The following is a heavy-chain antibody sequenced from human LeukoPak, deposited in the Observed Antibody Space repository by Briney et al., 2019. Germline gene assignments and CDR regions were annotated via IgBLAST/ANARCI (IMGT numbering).Heavy chain of an antibody. CDR3: ARVFPPINGYGSGSYSFLGSLDP. CDR2: IIPIFGTA. D-gene: IGHD3-10*01. J-gene: IGHJ5*02. CDR1: GGTFSSYV. V-gene: IGHV1-69*13. Sequence: SVKVSCKASGGTFSSYVFIWVRQPPGQGLEWMGGIIPIFGTANYAQKFQGRVTITADESTSTTYMELSSLRSEDTAVYYCARVFPPINGYGSGSYSFLGSLDPWGQGTLVTVSS.